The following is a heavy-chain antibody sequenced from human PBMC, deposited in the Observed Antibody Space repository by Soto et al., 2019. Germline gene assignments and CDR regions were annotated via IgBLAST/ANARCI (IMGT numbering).Heavy chain of an antibody. Sequence: ETLSLTCTVSGGSLTKYYWSWIRQPAGKGLEWIGRISTSGNVVSKASLRSRLTMSVDTSKNQFSLRLTSVTAADTAVYYCARDNNDFWSLYPLAFDYWGQGALVTVSS. CDR3: ARDNNDFWSLYPLAFDY. D-gene: IGHD3-3*01. CDR2: ISTSGNV. V-gene: IGHV4-4*07. J-gene: IGHJ4*02. CDR1: GGSLTKYY.